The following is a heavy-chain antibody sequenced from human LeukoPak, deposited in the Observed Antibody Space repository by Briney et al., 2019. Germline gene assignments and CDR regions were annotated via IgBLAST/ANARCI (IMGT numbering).Heavy chain of an antibody. CDR3: ARGTGYYYNYFDY. Sequence: GGSLRLSCAASGFTFSSYAMHWVRQAPGKGLEWVAVISYDGSNKYYADSVKGRFTISRDNSKNTLYLQMNSLRAEDTAVYYCARGTGYYYNYFDYWGQGTLVTVSS. CDR2: ISYDGSNK. CDR1: GFTFSSYA. J-gene: IGHJ4*02. V-gene: IGHV3-30-3*01. D-gene: IGHD3/OR15-3a*01.